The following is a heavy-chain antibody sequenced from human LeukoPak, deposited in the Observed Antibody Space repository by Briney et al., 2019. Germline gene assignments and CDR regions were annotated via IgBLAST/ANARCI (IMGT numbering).Heavy chain of an antibody. CDR2: ISSDRSST. V-gene: IGHV3-74*01. J-gene: IGHJ6*02. Sequence: GGSLRLSCVASGSTFSRDWMHWVRQAPGKGPEWVSRISSDRSSTTYADSVKVRFTISRDNAKKTLLLQTNSLRAEVTAVYYCASHYGMDVWRQATTVTVSS. CDR1: GSTFSRDW. CDR3: ASHYGMDV.